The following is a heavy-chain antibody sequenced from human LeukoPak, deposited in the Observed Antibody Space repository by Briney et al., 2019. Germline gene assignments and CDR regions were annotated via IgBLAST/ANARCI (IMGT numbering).Heavy chain of an antibody. CDR2: ISGSGSTI. CDR3: ARENWFDS. V-gene: IGHV3-48*03. J-gene: IGHJ5*01. Sequence: PGGSQRLSCAASGFTFSSYEMNWVRQAPGKGLQWVSYISGSGSTIWYADSVKGRFTISRDNAKNSLYLQMNSLRAEDTAVYYCARENWFDSWGQGTLVTVSS. CDR1: GFTFSSYE.